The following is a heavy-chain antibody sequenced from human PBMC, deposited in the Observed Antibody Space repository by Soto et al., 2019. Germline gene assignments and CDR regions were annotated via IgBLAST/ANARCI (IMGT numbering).Heavy chain of an antibody. CDR3: AREIIPLTTDWYFDL. V-gene: IGHV4-30-4*01. Sequence: QVQLQESGPGLVKPSQTLSLTCTVSGGSISGGVYYWSWIRQPPGKGLEWIVYIFDSGSTYYNPSLKSRFTISVDTSKNQFSLRLSSVTAADTAVYYCAREIIPLTTDWYFDLWGRGTLVTVSS. D-gene: IGHD4-17*01. J-gene: IGHJ2*01. CDR2: IFDSGST. CDR1: GGSISGGVYY.